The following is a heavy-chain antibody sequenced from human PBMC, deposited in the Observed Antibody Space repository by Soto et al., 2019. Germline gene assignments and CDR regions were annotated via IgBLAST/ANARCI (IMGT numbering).Heavy chain of an antibody. Sequence: EVQLLESGGGSVQPGGSLRLSCAASGFTFSGCAMTWVRQAPGKGLEWVSTISGGGTYTNYADSVKGRFIISRDNSKNTLYLQRNSPRVDDTAIYYCAKGRCTSDWNYLDYWGQGTLVTVAS. J-gene: IGHJ4*02. CDR1: GFTFSGCA. CDR3: AKGRCTSDWNYLDY. CDR2: ISGGGTYT. D-gene: IGHD1-7*01. V-gene: IGHV3-23*01.